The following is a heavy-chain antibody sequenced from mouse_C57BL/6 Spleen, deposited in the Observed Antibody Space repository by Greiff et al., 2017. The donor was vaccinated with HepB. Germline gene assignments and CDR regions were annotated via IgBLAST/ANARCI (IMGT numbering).Heavy chain of an antibody. V-gene: IGHV1-82*01. CDR3: ARSYGSREGAFDY. CDR1: GYAFSSSW. Sequence: VQLQESGPELVKPGASVKISCKASGYAFSSSWMNWVKQRPGKGLEWIGRIYPGDGDTNYNGKFKGKATLTADKSSSTAYMQLSSLTSEDSAVYFCARSYGSREGAFDYWGQGTTLTVSS. D-gene: IGHD1-1*01. CDR2: IYPGDGDT. J-gene: IGHJ2*01.